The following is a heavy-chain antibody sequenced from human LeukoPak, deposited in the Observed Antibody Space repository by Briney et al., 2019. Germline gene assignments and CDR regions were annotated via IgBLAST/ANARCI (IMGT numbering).Heavy chain of an antibody. J-gene: IGHJ4*02. CDR3: ASITGGWLAFDY. CDR1: GFTFSSYS. CDR2: ISSSSSTI. Sequence: GGSLRLSCAASGFTFSSYSMNWVRQAPGKGLEWVSYISSSSSTIYYADSVKGRFTISRDNAKNSLYLQMNSLRAEDTAVYYCASITGGWLAFDYWGQGTLVPSPQ. D-gene: IGHD7-27*01. V-gene: IGHV3-48*01.